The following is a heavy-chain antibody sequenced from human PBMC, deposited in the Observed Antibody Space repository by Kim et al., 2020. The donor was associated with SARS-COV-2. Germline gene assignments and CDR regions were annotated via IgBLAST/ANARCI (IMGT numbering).Heavy chain of an antibody. CDR2: IYPGDSDT. Sequence: GESLKISCQGSGDSFTSYWIAWVRQMPGKGLECMGIIYPGDSDTRYRPSFRGQVTISVDKSSSTAYLQWSSLKASDTAMYYCARRWVEAFDIWGQGTMVTVSS. CDR1: GDSFTSYW. D-gene: IGHD1-26*01. J-gene: IGHJ3*02. CDR3: ARRWVEAFDI. V-gene: IGHV5-51*01.